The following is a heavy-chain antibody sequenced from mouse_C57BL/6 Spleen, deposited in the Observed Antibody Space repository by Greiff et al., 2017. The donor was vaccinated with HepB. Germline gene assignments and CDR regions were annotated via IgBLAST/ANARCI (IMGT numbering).Heavy chain of an antibody. CDR2: IRNKANGYTT. V-gene: IGHV7-3*01. CDR1: GFTFTAYY. CDR3: ARSDYGSSYGDFDY. J-gene: IGHJ2*01. D-gene: IGHD1-1*01. Sequence: EVKLVESGGGLVQPGGSLSLSCAASGFTFTAYYMSWVRQPPGKALEWLGFIRNKANGYTTEYSASVKGRFTISRDNSQNILYLQMSALRAEDSATYYCARSDYGSSYGDFDYWGKGTTVTVSS.